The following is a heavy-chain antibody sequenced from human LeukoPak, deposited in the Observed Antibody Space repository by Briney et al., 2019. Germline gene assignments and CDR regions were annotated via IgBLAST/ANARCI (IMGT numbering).Heavy chain of an antibody. D-gene: IGHD6-19*01. CDR3: ARGIAVAGTRDAFDI. J-gene: IGHJ3*02. CDR1: GFTFSSYS. Sequence: GGSLRLFCAASGFTFSSYSMNWVREAPGKGLEGGSSISSSSSYIYYADAAKGRFTISRDNAKNSLYLQMNSPKDEDTAVYYCARGIAVAGTRDAFDIWDQGTMVTVSS. CDR2: ISSSSSYI. V-gene: IGHV3-21*01.